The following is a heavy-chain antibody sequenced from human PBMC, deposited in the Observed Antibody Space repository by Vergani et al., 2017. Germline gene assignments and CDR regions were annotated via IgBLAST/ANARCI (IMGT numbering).Heavy chain of an antibody. CDR1: GFTFSNYW. CDR2: IISDGDST. Sequence: VQLVESGGGLVQPGGSLRLSCTASGFTFSNYWMQWVRQAPGKGLMLVSRIISDGDSTSYADSVKGRFTISRDNAKNTLYLQMDSLRAEDTAVYYCARDGWELLDYFYYMDVWGKGTTVTVSS. J-gene: IGHJ6*03. V-gene: IGHV3-74*01. CDR3: ARDGWELLDYFYYMDV. D-gene: IGHD1-26*01.